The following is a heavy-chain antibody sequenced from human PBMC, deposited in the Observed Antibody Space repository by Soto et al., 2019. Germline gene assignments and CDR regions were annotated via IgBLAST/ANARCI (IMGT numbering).Heavy chain of an antibody. V-gene: IGHV3-9*01. CDR1: GFTFDDYA. CDR2: ISWNSGSI. CDR3: AKDRRELPDAFDI. J-gene: IGHJ3*02. D-gene: IGHD1-26*01. Sequence: EVQLVESGGGLVQPGRSLRLSCAASGFTFDDYAMHWVRQAPGKGLAWVSGISWNSGSIGYADSVKGRFTISRDNAKNSLYLQMNSLRAEDTALYYCAKDRRELPDAFDIWGQGTMVTVSS.